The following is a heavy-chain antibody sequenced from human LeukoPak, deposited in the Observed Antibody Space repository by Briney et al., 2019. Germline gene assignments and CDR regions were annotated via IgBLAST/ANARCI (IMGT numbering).Heavy chain of an antibody. D-gene: IGHD3-10*01. CDR1: GGTFSSYA. V-gene: IGHV1-69*05. CDR3: ARIPRLLWFGDPMDV. CDR2: IIPIFGTA. J-gene: IGHJ6*03. Sequence: ASVKVSCKASGGTFSSYAISWVRQAPGQGLEWMGGIIPIFGTANYAQKFQGRVTMTRNTSISTAYMELSSLRSEDTAVYYCARIPRLLWFGDPMDVWGKGTTVTISS.